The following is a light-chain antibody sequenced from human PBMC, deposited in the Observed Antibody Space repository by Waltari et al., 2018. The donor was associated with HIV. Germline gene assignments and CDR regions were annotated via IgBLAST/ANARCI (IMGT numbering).Light chain of an antibody. Sequence: TQSPATLSVSPGERATLSCRASQSVSSNLAWYQQKPGQAPRLLIYGASTRATGIPARFSGSGSGTEFTLTISSLQSEDFAVYYCQQYNNWPGTFGQGTKLGIK. CDR2: GAS. CDR3: QQYNNWPGT. V-gene: IGKV3-15*01. CDR1: QSVSSN. J-gene: IGKJ2*01.